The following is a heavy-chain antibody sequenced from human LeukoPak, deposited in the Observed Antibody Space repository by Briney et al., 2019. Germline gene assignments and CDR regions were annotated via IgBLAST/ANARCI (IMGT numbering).Heavy chain of an antibody. V-gene: IGHV4-39*01. CDR2: IYYSGST. CDR1: GGSISSSSYY. Sequence: PSETLSLTCTVSGGSISSSSYYRGWIRQPPGKGLEWIGSIYYSGSTYYNPSLKSRVTISVDTSKNQFSLKLSSVAAADTAVYYCARQETMVRGVIIPYYFDYWGQGTLVTVSS. J-gene: IGHJ4*02. D-gene: IGHD3-10*01. CDR3: ARQETMVRGVIIPYYFDY.